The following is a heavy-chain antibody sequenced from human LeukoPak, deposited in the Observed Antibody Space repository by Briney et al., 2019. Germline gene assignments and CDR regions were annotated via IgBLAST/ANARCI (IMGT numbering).Heavy chain of an antibody. CDR2: IYPDDSETET. V-gene: IGHV5-51*03. Sequence: GESLKISCKASGYNFPKYWIGWVRQVPGKGLEWMGIIYPDDSETETRYNPTFQGQVTISADKSISTAYLQWRSLKASDTAIYYCARLGYRSSSDIYYYMDIWGKGTTVTVSS. D-gene: IGHD6-6*01. CDR1: GYNFPKYW. CDR3: ARLGYRSSSDIYYYMDI. J-gene: IGHJ6*03.